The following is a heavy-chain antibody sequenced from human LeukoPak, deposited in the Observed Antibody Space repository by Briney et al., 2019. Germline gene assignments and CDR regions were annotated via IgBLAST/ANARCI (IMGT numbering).Heavy chain of an antibody. CDR1: GFIFSNYW. CDR2: IKIDGSEI. D-gene: IGHD7-27*01. V-gene: IGHV3-7*01. CDR3: AREGTLRAHWDPFDY. Sequence: GGSLRLSCAVSGFIFSNYWMSWVRQAPGQGLKWVATIKIDGSEIYYVDSVRGRFTISRDNVRNSLYLQMHSLRGEDTAVYYCAREGTLRAHWDPFDYWGQGTLVTVSS. J-gene: IGHJ4*02.